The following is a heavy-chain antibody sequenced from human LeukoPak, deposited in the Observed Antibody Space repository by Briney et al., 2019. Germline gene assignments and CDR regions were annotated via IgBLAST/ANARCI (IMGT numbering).Heavy chain of an antibody. CDR1: GGSISSYY. CDR2: IYYSGST. CDR3: ARARSGVPDY. Sequence: PSETLSLTCTVSGGSISSYYWSWIRQPPGKGLEWIGYIYYSGSTNYNPSLKSRVTISVDTSKNQFSLKLSSVTAADTAVYYCARARSGVPDYWGQGTLVTVSS. J-gene: IGHJ4*02. V-gene: IGHV4-59*01.